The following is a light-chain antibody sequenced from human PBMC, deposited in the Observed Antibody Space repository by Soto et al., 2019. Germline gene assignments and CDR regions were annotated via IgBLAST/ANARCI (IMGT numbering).Light chain of an antibody. V-gene: IGKV1-5*01. Sequence: DVQMTQSPSTLSAAVGDSVTITCLAIHSIAASLAWYQLKPGEAPKLLIYDVSNLESGVPSRFSGSGSGTELSLTIRSLHPDDFATYYCKQHDYSRTFGQGTKVEIK. CDR1: HSIAAS. J-gene: IGKJ1*01. CDR3: KQHDYSRT. CDR2: DVS.